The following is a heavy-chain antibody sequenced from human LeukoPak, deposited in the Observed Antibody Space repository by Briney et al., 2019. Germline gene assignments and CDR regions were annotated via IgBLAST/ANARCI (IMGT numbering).Heavy chain of an antibody. CDR3: AKEVHFGTSYYYYFGMDV. CDR2: ISYDGRNK. Sequence: PGRSLRLSCAASGFSFSSYGMHWVRQVPGKGLEWLTVISYDGRNKYYADSAKGHFTISRDNSENTLDLQMNSLRAEDTAVYYCAKEVHFGTSYYYYFGMDVWGQGTTVTVSS. V-gene: IGHV3-30*18. CDR1: GFSFSSYG. J-gene: IGHJ6*01. D-gene: IGHD3-10*01.